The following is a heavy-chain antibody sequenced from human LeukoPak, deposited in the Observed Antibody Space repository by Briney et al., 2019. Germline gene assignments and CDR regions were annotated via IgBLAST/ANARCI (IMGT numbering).Heavy chain of an antibody. D-gene: IGHD5-12*01. CDR3: ARGRWGYDFDY. J-gene: IGHJ4*02. V-gene: IGHV1-2*04. Sequence: ASVKVSCKASGYTFTGYYMHWVRQAPGQGLEWMGWINPNSGGTNYAQKFRGWVTMTRDTSISTAYMELSRLRADDTSVYYCARGRWGYDFDYWGQGTLVTVSS. CDR2: INPNSGGT. CDR1: GYTFTGYY.